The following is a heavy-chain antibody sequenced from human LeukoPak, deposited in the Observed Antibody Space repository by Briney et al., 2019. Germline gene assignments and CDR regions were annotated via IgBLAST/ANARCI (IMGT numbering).Heavy chain of an antibody. CDR1: GFTVSSNY. J-gene: IGHJ4*02. CDR3: ARRAGAYSHPYDY. D-gene: IGHD4/OR15-4a*01. Sequence: GGSLRLSCAASGFTVSSNYMSWVRQAPGKGLEWVSFIYSGTIHYSDSVKGRFTISRDNSKNTLYLQMNSLRAEGTAVYYCARRAGAYSHPYDYWGQGTLVTVSS. CDR2: IYSGTI. V-gene: IGHV3-53*01.